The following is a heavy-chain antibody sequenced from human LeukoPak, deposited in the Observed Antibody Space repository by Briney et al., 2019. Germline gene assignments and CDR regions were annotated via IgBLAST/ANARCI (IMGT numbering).Heavy chain of an antibody. CDR3: ARDLSSAYVWPPYNWFDP. Sequence: GRSLRLSCAASGFTFTTFPMHWVRQPPGKGLEWVAVISYDGTDKYYADSVKGRFTISRDQSKNTVYLQMNSLRAEDTAVYYCARDLSSAYVWPPYNWFDPWGQGTLVTVSS. D-gene: IGHD3-22*01. CDR1: GFTFTTFP. CDR2: ISYDGTDK. V-gene: IGHV3-30*14. J-gene: IGHJ5*02.